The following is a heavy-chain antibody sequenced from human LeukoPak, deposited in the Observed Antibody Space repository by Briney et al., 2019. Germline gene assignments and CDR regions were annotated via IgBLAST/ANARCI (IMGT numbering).Heavy chain of an antibody. V-gene: IGHV3-7*01. CDR3: ARDKIVGASKFDY. CDR2: IKQDESEK. Sequence: GGSLRLSCAVSGFTFSNYWMSWVRQAPGEGLEWVAHIKQDESEKYYVDSVKGRFTISRDNAKNSLYLQMNSLRAEDTAICYCARDKIVGASKFDYWGQGTLVTVSS. D-gene: IGHD1-26*01. CDR1: GFTFSNYW. J-gene: IGHJ4*02.